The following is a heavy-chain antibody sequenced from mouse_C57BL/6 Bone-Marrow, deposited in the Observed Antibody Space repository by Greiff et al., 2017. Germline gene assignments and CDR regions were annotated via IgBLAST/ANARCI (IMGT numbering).Heavy chain of an antibody. J-gene: IGHJ1*03. V-gene: IGHV5-4*01. Sequence: EVHLVESGGGLVKPGGSLKLSCAASGFTFSSYAMSWVRQTPEKRLEWVATISDGGSYTYYPDNVKGRFTISRDNAKNNLYLQMSHLKSEDTAMYYCARGDYYGSSYRGYFDVWGTGTTVTVSS. CDR1: GFTFSSYA. CDR3: ARGDYYGSSYRGYFDV. CDR2: ISDGGSYT. D-gene: IGHD1-1*01.